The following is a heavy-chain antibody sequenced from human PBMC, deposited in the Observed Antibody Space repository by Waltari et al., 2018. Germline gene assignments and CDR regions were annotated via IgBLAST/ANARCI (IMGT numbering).Heavy chain of an antibody. J-gene: IGHJ4*02. D-gene: IGHD1-26*01. CDR3: ARAAWELPSDY. CDR2: INPSGGST. CDR1: GYTLTSYY. V-gene: IGHV1-46*01. Sequence: QVQLVQSGAEVKKPGAAVKVSCKASGYTLTSYYMPWVRQAPGQGLEWMGIINPSGGSTSYAQKFQGRVTMTRDTSTSTVYMELSSLRSEDTAVYYCARAAWELPSDYWGQGTLVTVSS.